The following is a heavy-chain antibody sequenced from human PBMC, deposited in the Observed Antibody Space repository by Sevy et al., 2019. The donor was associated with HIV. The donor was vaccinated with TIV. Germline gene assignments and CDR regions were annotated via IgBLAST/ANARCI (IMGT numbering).Heavy chain of an antibody. CDR2: IYNDCST. J-gene: IGHJ3*02. CDR1: GFTVSRNY. Sequence: GGSLRLSCAASGFTVSRNYMSWVRQAPGKGLEWVSVIYNDCSTYYADSVKGRFTISRDNSKNTLYLQMNSLRAEDTAVYYCARDGGYCSGGSCYNDAFDIWGQGTMVTVSS. CDR3: ARDGGYCSGGSCYNDAFDI. D-gene: IGHD2-15*01. V-gene: IGHV3-53*01.